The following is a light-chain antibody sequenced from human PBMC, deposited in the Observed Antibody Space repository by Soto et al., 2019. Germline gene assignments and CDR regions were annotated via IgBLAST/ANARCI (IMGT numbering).Light chain of an antibody. CDR2: DVN. Sequence: QSVLTQPRSVSGSPGQSVTVSCTGTSSDVGGYNHVAWYQQHPGKAPKLMISDVNKRPSGVPDRFSGSKSGNTASLTISGLQAEDEADYYCCSFAGRIFVFGTGTKVTVL. V-gene: IGLV2-11*01. CDR1: SSDVGGYNH. J-gene: IGLJ1*01. CDR3: CSFAGRIFV.